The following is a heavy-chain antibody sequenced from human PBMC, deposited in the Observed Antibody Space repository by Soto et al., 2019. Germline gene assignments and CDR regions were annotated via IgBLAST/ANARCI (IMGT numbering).Heavy chain of an antibody. CDR1: GYSFTSYW. J-gene: IGHJ6*02. Sequence: GESLKISCKGSGYSFTSYWIGWGRQMPWKGLEWMGIIYPGDSDTRYSPSFQGQVTISADKSISTAYLQWSSLKASDTAMYYCARHVQQQLARLGGWRYYYYGMDVWGQGTTVTVSS. CDR2: IYPGDSDT. D-gene: IGHD6-13*01. V-gene: IGHV5-51*01. CDR3: ARHVQQQLARLGGWRYYYYGMDV.